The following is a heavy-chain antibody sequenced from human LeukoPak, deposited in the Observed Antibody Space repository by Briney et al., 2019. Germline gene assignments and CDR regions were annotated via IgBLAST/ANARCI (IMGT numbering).Heavy chain of an antibody. V-gene: IGHV4-34*01. CDR3: ARGLVVATTSTYYYYGMDV. J-gene: IGHJ6*02. CDR2: INHSGST. CDR1: GGSFSGHY. Sequence: SSETLSLTCTVSGGSFSGHYCSWIRQPPGQGLEWIGEINHSGSTNYNTSLKSRVTISVDSSGTQFFLKLSSVTAADTAVYYCARGLVVATTSTYYYYGMDVWGQGTTVTVSS. D-gene: IGHD5-12*01.